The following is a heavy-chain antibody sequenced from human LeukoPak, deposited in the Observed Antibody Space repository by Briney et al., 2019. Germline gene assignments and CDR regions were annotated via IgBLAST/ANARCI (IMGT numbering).Heavy chain of an antibody. Sequence: SETLSLTCTVSGGSISSYYWSWIRQPPGKGLEWIGYIYYSGSTNYNPSLKSRVTISVDTSKNQFSLKLSSVTAADTAVYYCARDYGGGSSPFDYWGQGTLVTVSS. V-gene: IGHV4-59*01. D-gene: IGHD6-6*01. J-gene: IGHJ4*02. CDR1: GGSISSYY. CDR3: ARDYGGGSSPFDY. CDR2: IYYSGST.